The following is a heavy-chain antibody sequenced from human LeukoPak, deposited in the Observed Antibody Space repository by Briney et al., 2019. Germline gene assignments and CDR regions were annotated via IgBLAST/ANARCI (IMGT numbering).Heavy chain of an antibody. CDR3: ARHERDASLEHALDI. CDR1: GGSITNYY. D-gene: IGHD5-24*01. CDR2: IYSSGST. Sequence: PSETLSLTRTVSGGSITNYYWSSIRQPAGKGLEWIGRIYSSGSTIYNPPHESRVTMSVDTSKNQFSLKLSAVTAADTAVYFCARHERDASLEHALDIWGQGTMVTVSS. J-gene: IGHJ3*02. V-gene: IGHV4-4*07.